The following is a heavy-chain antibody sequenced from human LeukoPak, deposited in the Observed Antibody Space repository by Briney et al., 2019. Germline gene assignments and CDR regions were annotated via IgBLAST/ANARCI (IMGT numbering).Heavy chain of an antibody. D-gene: IGHD2-2*01. CDR2: IYSRGST. CDR1: GFTVSSNY. J-gene: IGHJ4*02. V-gene: IGHV3-53*01. Sequence: PGGSLRLSCAASGFTVSSNYMSWVRQAPEKGLEWVSIIYSRGSTYYADSVKGRFTISRDDSKNTVYLQMNSLRAEDAAVYYCTRVGGYQLPKFDYWGRGTLVTVSS. CDR3: TRVGGYQLPKFDY.